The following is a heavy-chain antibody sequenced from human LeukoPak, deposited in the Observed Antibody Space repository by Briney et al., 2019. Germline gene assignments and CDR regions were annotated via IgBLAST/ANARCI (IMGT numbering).Heavy chain of an antibody. CDR3: ARVAAMAGIGWGDFDY. CDR1: GYTFTSYG. Sequence: ASVKVSCKASGYTFTSYGSSWVRQARGQGLEWMGWIDPNSGGTNYAQKFQGRVTMTRDTSISTAYMELNRLRSDDTAMYYCARVAAMAGIGWGDFDYWGQGPLVTVSS. V-gene: IGHV1-2*02. J-gene: IGHJ4*02. CDR2: IDPNSGGT. D-gene: IGHD6-19*01.